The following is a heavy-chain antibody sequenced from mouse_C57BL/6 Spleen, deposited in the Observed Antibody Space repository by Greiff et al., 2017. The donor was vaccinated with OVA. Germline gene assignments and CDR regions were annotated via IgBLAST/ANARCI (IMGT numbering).Heavy chain of an antibody. CDR1: GYTFTDYY. D-gene: IGHD2-3*01. CDR3: ARYGYCEDYAMGY. V-gene: IGHV1-76*01. CDR2: IYPGSGNT. Sequence: QVQLKQSGAELVRPGASVKLSCKASGYTFTDYYITWVKQRPGQGLEWIARIYPGSGNTYYTEKFKGKATLTAEKASSTAYMQLSSLTSEDSAVYFCARYGYCEDYAMGYWGQGTSGTVAS. J-gene: IGHJ4*01.